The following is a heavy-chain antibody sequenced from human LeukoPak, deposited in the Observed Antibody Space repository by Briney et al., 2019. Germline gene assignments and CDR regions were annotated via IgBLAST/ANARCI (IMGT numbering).Heavy chain of an antibody. D-gene: IGHD3-10*01. CDR1: GGSISSRSYY. CDR2: IYYNGDT. Sequence: PSETLSLTCTVSGGSISSRSYYWGWIRQPPGKGLEWIGSIYYNGDTYYNPSLKSRVTISVDTSKNQFPLKLSSVTAADTAVYYCANLPEGSGSYSFGIDYWGQGTLVIVSS. V-gene: IGHV4-39*01. J-gene: IGHJ4*02. CDR3: ANLPEGSGSYSFGIDY.